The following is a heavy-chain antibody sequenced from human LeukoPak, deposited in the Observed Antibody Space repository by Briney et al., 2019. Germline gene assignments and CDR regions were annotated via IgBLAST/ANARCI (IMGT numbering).Heavy chain of an antibody. Sequence: PGGSLRLSCAASGFTFSRYWMSWVRQAPGKGLEWAANIKQDGSEKYYVDSVKGRFTISRDNAKNSLYLQMNSLRAEDTAVYYCAREDSGNYYPRARYYFDYWGQGTLVTVSS. J-gene: IGHJ4*02. CDR1: GFTFSRYW. V-gene: IGHV3-7*01. CDR3: AREDSGNYYPRARYYFDY. CDR2: IKQDGSEK. D-gene: IGHD1-26*01.